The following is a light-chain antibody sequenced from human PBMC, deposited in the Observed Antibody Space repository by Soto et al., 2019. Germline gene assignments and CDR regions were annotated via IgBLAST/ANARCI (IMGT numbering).Light chain of an antibody. CDR2: GAS. J-gene: IGKJ3*01. Sequence: IVLTQSPGTLSLSPGERATLSCRASQSVSSSYLAWYQQKPGQTPRLLIYGASSRATGIPDRFSGSGSGTDFTLTISRLEPEDFAVYYCHHFGNSPPFTFVPGTKVDIK. CDR1: QSVSSSY. V-gene: IGKV3-20*01. CDR3: HHFGNSPPFT.